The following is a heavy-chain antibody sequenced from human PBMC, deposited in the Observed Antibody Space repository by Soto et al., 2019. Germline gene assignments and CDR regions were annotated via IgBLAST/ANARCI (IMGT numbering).Heavy chain of an antibody. D-gene: IGHD3-16*01. CDR1: GFTFSNYA. Sequence: EVQLLESGGGLVQPGGSLRLSCAASGFTFSNYAMSWVRQAPGKGLEWVSTVSGSGATTYYADSVKGRFTISRDNAKNTLYLQMNSLRAEDTAVYYFARVGLRLGGAYWGQGTLVTVSS. CDR3: ARVGLRLGGAY. V-gene: IGHV3-23*01. CDR2: VSGSGATT. J-gene: IGHJ4*02.